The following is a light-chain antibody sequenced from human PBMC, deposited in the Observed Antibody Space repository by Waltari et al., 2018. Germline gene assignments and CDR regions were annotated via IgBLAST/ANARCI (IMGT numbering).Light chain of an antibody. CDR2: DAS. CDR3: QQYGSLPWT. J-gene: IGKJ1*01. Sequence: VLTQSSGTLSLSPGARATLSCRASQSVPNDYLAWYQQKPGQAPRLLIYDASSRATGIPDRFSGSGSGTDFTLTISRLEPEDFAVYHCQQYGSLPWTFGQGTKVDMK. V-gene: IGKV3-20*01. CDR1: QSVPNDY.